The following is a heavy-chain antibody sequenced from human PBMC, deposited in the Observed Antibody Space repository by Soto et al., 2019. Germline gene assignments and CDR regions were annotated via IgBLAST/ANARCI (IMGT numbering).Heavy chain of an antibody. CDR1: GFTFSSYW. D-gene: IGHD2-2*02. J-gene: IGHJ5*02. CDR2: IKQDGSEK. V-gene: IGHV3-7*01. CDR3: ARDGGPYQLLYHNWFDP. Sequence: GGSLRLSCAASGFTFSSYWMSWVRQAPGKGLEWVANIKQDGSEKNYVDSVKGRLTISRDNAKNSLYLQMNSLRAEDTAVYYCARDGGPYQLLYHNWFDPWGQGTLVTVSS.